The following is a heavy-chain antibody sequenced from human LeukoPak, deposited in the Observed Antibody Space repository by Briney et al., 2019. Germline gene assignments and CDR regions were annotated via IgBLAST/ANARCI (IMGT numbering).Heavy chain of an antibody. CDR1: GYTFTGYY. CDR2: INPNSGGT. D-gene: IGHD3-22*01. CDR3: ARGPSSGYYSNWFDP. Sequence: ASVKVSCKASGYTFTGYYMHWVRQAPGQGLEWMGRINPNSGGTNYAQKFQGRVTMTRDTSISTAYMELSRLRSDDTAVYYCARGPSSGYYSNWFDPWGQGTLVTVSS. J-gene: IGHJ5*02. V-gene: IGHV1-2*06.